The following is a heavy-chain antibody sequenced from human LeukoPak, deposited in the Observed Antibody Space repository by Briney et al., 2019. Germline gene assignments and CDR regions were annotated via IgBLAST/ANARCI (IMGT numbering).Heavy chain of an antibody. Sequence: ASVKVSCKASGYTFTNSYIHWVRQAPGQGLEWMGSMNPKSGGTKYAQKFQGRVSMTRDTSISTAYMELASLTSDDTAVYYCAEAEGGSCFNPWGREPWSPSPQ. CDR1: GYTFTNSY. D-gene: IGHD1-26*01. V-gene: IGHV1-2*02. CDR2: MNPKSGGT. J-gene: IGHJ5*02. CDR3: AEAEGGSCFNP.